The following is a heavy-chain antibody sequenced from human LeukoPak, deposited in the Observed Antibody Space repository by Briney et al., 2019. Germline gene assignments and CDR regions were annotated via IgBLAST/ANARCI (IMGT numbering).Heavy chain of an antibody. CDR1: GYSITSSSW. Sequence: SDTLSLTCAVSGYSITSSSWWGWIRQPPGKGLEWIGYIYHSGTTYHNPSLQSRVTMSVDTSKNQFSLKLSSVTAVDTAVYYCARKENVYYYFDYWGQGTLVTVSS. CDR2: IYHSGTT. J-gene: IGHJ4*02. D-gene: IGHD3-10*01. V-gene: IGHV4-28*01. CDR3: ARKENVYYYFDY.